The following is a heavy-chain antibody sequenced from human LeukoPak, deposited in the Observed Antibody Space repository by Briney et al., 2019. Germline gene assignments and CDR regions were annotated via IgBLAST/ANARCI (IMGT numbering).Heavy chain of an antibody. CDR1: GGFISSYN. V-gene: IGHV4-4*07. D-gene: IGHD3-9*01. J-gene: IGHJ4*02. Sequence: PSETLSLTCTVSGGFISSYNWSWTRQPGGEGLEWFGRIYTSWSTNYNPTLQSRFNMSLDTSKNQFSLKLSSVTAADTAVYYCARVWYYDILTGYYNGFDYWGQGTLVTVSS. CDR3: ARVWYYDILTGYYNGFDY. CDR2: IYTSWST.